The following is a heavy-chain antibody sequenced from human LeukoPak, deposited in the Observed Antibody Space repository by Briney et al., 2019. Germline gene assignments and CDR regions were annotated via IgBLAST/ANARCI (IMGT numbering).Heavy chain of an antibody. D-gene: IGHD2-21*01. CDR2: ITPDGSST. Sequence: GGSLRLSCAASGFAFSTYWMHWLPQSPGKALMWVARITPDGSSTNYADSVQGRFTVSRDNAKNTLYLQMNSLRVEDTALYYCTKDTFGDRDYWGQGTLVTVSS. J-gene: IGHJ4*02. CDR3: TKDTFGDRDY. V-gene: IGHV3-74*01. CDR1: GFAFSTYW.